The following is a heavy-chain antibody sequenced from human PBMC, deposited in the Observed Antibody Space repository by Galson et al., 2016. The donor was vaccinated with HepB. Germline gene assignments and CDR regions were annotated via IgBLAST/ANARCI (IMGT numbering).Heavy chain of an antibody. V-gene: IGHV1-18*01. CDR1: GYTFTSYG. CDR3: ASHRYSGSYNDY. J-gene: IGHJ4*02. CDR2: ISAYNGNT. D-gene: IGHD1-26*01. Sequence: QSGAEVKKPGESLKISCKASGYTFTSYGISWVRQAPGQGLEWMGWISAYNGNTNYAQKLQGRVTMTTDTSTSTVYMELRSLRSDDTAVYYCASHRYSGSYNDYWGQGTLVTVSS.